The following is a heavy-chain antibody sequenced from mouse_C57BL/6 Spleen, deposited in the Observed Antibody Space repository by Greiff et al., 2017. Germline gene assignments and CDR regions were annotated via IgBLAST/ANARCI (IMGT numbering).Heavy chain of an antibody. CDR2: IYPGDGDT. CDR3: ARFPLYDYFDY. J-gene: IGHJ2*01. D-gene: IGHD2-3*01. CDR1: GYAFSSYW. Sequence: VQLQQSGAELVKPGASVKISCKASGYAFSSYWMNWVKQRPGKGLEWIGQIYPGDGDTNYNGKFKGKATLTADKSSSTAYMQLNSLTSEDSAVYFCARFPLYDYFDYWGQGTTLTVSS. V-gene: IGHV1-80*01.